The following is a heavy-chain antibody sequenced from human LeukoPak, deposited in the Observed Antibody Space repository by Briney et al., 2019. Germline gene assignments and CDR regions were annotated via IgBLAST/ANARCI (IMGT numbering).Heavy chain of an antibody. V-gene: IGHV3-74*01. CDR2: IKSDGSST. Sequence: PGGSLTLSCAASGFTFSSYWMHWVRHPPGKGLVWVSRIKSDGSSTSYADFVKGRFTISRDNAKNTLYLQMNSLRAEDTAVYYCARPSLNSGSYFDYWGQGILVTVSS. CDR3: ARPSLNSGSYFDY. D-gene: IGHD1-26*01. J-gene: IGHJ4*02. CDR1: GFTFSSYW.